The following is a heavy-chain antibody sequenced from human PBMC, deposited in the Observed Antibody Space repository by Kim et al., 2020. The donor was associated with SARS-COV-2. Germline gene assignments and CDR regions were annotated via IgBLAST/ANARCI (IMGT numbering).Heavy chain of an antibody. CDR2: ISWNSGSI. J-gene: IGHJ2*01. CDR1: GFTFDDYA. CDR3: AKDFGVRGEESYFDL. V-gene: IGHV3-9*01. D-gene: IGHD3-10*01. Sequence: GGSLRLSCAASGFTFDDYAMHWVRQAPGKGLEWVSGISWNSGSIGYADSVKGRFTISRDNAKNSLYLQMNSLRAEDTALYYCAKDFGVRGEESYFDLWGRGTLVTVSS.